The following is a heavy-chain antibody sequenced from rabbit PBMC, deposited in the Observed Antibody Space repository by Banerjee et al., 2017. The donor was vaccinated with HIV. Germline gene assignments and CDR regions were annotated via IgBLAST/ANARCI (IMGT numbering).Heavy chain of an antibody. V-gene: IGHV1S45*01. CDR2: IYAGSSGST. CDR3: ARDDSYGWVGYDL. CDR1: GFTISSSWD. J-gene: IGHJ3*01. Sequence: QEQLVESGGGLVQPEGSLALTCKASGFTISSSWDMCWVRQAPGKGLEWIACIYAGSSGSTYYASWAKGRFTISKPSSTTVTLQMTSLTAADTATYFCARDDSYGWVGYDLWGQGTLVTVS. D-gene: IGHD6-1*01.